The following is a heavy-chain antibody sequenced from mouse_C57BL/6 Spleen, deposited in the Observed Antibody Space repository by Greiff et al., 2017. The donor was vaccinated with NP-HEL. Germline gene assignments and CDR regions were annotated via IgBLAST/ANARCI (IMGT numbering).Heavy chain of an antibody. Sequence: DVKLQESGPGLVKPSQSLSLTCSVTGYSITSGYYWNWIRQFPGNKLEWMGYISYDGSNNYNPSLKNRISITRDTSKNQFFLKLNSVTTEDTATYYCARAYSNYVSFAYWGQGTLVTVSA. CDR3: ARAYSNYVSFAY. CDR2: ISYDGSN. J-gene: IGHJ3*01. V-gene: IGHV3-6*01. D-gene: IGHD2-5*01. CDR1: GYSITSGYY.